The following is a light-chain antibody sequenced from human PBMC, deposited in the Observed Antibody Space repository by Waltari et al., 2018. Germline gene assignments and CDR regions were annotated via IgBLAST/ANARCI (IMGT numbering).Light chain of an antibody. Sequence: DIQMTQSPSSLSASVGDRVTITCRASQSISDWLAWYQQKPGKAPMLLIYKASILKSGVTSRFSGSGSGTQFTLTISSLQPDDFATYYCQQYNTYSSFGQGTKLEIK. J-gene: IGKJ2*01. V-gene: IGKV1-5*03. CDR2: KAS. CDR1: QSISDW. CDR3: QQYNTYSS.